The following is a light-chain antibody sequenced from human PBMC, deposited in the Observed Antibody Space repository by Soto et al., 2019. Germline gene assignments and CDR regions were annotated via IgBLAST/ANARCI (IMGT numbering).Light chain of an antibody. J-gene: IGLJ1*01. CDR1: SSDVAAYNF. CDR3: SSYTSGGNYV. CDR2: DVS. V-gene: IGLV2-14*01. Sequence: QSALTQPASVSGSPGQSVAISCTGTSSDVAAYNFVSWYQQHPGKAPQLMVFDVSNRPSGVSDRFSGSKSGNTASLTISGRQAEDEADYYCSSYTSGGNYVFGTGTKLTVL.